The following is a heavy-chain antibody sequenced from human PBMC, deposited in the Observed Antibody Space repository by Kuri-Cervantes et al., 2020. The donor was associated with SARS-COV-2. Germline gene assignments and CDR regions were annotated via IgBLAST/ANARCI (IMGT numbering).Heavy chain of an antibody. J-gene: IGHJ4*02. CDR2: IYHSGST. CDR1: GGSISSHY. CDR3: ARDQNGIVVVIAAVDY. D-gene: IGHD2-15*01. V-gene: IGHV4-38-2*02. Sequence: GSLRLPCTVSGGSISSHYWSWIRQPPGKGLEWIGSIYHSGSTYYNPSLKSRVTISVDTSKNQFSLKLSSVTAADTAVYYCARDQNGIVVVIAAVDYWGQGTLVTVSS.